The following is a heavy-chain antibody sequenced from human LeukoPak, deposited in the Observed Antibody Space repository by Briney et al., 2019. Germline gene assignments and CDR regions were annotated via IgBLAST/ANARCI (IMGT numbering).Heavy chain of an antibody. J-gene: IGHJ4*02. CDR1: GFTFSSYG. Sequence: GGSLRLSCAASGFTFSSYGMHWVRQAPGKGLEWVSAISDSGVDTHYADSVKGRFTISRDNSKNTLYLQMNSLKAEDTALYYCAKSSNEWELNSFDYWGQGTLVPVSS. V-gene: IGHV3-23*01. D-gene: IGHD1-26*01. CDR2: ISDSGVDT. CDR3: AKSSNEWELNSFDY.